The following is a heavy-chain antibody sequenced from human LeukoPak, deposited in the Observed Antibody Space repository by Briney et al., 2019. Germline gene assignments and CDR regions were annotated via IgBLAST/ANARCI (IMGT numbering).Heavy chain of an antibody. CDR2: ISGSGGST. J-gene: IGHJ5*02. CDR1: GFTFSSYA. V-gene: IGHV3-23*01. Sequence: GRSLRLSCAASGFTFSSYAMTWVRQAPGKGLEWVSVISGSGGSTYYADSVKGRFTISRDNSKNTLYLQMSSLRAEDTAVYYCAKVYTALVTFNWFDPWGQGTLVTVSS. CDR3: AKVYTALVTFNWFDP. D-gene: IGHD5-18*01.